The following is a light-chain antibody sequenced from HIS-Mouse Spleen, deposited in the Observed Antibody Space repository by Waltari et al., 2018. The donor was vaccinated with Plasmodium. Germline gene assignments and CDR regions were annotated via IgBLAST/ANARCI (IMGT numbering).Light chain of an antibody. CDR1: QSVSST. CDR2: GAS. V-gene: IGKV3-15*01. Sequence: EIVMTQSPATLSVSPGERATLSCRASQSVSSTLAWYQQKPGQAPRLLIYGASTRATGIPARFSGSGSGTEFTLTISSPQSEDFAVYYCQQYNNWSFTFGPGTKVDIK. J-gene: IGKJ3*01. CDR3: QQYNNWSFT.